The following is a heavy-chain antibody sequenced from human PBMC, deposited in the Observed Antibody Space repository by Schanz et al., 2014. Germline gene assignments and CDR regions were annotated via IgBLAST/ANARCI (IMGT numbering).Heavy chain of an antibody. D-gene: IGHD4-17*01. CDR2: ISSGSGYT. CDR3: ARRRSGDAFDI. CDR1: GFTFSDYY. Sequence: QVRVVESGGCLVKPGGSLRLSCAASGFTFSDYYMNWIRQAPGKGLEWVSYISSGSGYTNYPDSVKGRFTISRDNANNSLFLQMNSLRAEDTAMYYCARRRSGDAFDIWGPGTMVTVS. V-gene: IGHV3-11*06. J-gene: IGHJ3*02.